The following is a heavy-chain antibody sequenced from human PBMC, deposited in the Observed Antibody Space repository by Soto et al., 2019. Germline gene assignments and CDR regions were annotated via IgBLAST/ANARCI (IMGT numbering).Heavy chain of an antibody. J-gene: IGHJ6*02. V-gene: IGHV3-15*07. D-gene: IGHD3-3*01. Sequence: EVQLVESGGGLVKPGGSLRLSCAASGFTFSNAWMNWVRQAPGKGLEWVGRIKSKTDGGTTDYAAPVKGRFTISRDDSKNTLYLQMNSLKTEDTDVYYCTTARYYDFWSGYTSYYYYGMDVWGQGTTVTVSS. CDR3: TTARYYDFWSGYTSYYYYGMDV. CDR2: IKSKTDGGTT. CDR1: GFTFSNAW.